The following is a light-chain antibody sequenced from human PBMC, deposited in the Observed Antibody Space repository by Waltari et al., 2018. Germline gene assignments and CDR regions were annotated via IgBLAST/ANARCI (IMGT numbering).Light chain of an antibody. CDR3: QQSHDFPYS. Sequence: DIQLTQSPSSLSASVGDRVSITCRASQYVSTSLNWYQQKPGRAPKLLIYAVSSLQSGVPSMFSGSGSGTEFTLTISSLQPEDFATFYCQQSHDFPYSFGQGTNLEIK. CDR1: QYVSTS. CDR2: AVS. V-gene: IGKV1-39*01. J-gene: IGKJ2*03.